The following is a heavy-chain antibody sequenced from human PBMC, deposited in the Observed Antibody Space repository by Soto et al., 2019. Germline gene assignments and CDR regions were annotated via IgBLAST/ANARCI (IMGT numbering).Heavy chain of an antibody. V-gene: IGHV4-39*01. CDR2: IYFSGST. Sequence: SETLSLTCSVSGVSISNTSYYWGWIRQPPGKGLEWVGTIYFSGSTFYNPSLKSRVTISIDTSKNQFSLRLSSVTAADTAVYYCARHGYYWGQGTRVTVSS. CDR1: GVSISNTSYY. CDR3: ARHGYY. J-gene: IGHJ4*02.